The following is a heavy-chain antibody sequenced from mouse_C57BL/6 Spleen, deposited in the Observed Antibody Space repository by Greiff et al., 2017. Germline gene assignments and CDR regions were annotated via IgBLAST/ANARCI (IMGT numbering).Heavy chain of an antibody. J-gene: IGHJ3*01. CDR1: GYTFPDYN. CDR2: INPHNGGT. D-gene: IGHD2-5*01. CDR3: DGEEGVSKGFAY. Sequence: EVQLQQPGPELVKPGASVKIPCKASGYTFPDYNLDWVKQSHGQSLEWISDINPHNGGTLYNQKFKGKATLTVDKSSRPAYMELRGLTAEDTTDYYDDGEEGVSKGFAYGGQGTLVTVSA. V-gene: IGHV1-18*01.